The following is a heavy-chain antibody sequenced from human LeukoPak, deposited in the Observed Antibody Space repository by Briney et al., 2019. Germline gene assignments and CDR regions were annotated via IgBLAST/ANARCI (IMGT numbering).Heavy chain of an antibody. J-gene: IGHJ3*02. CDR3: ARDYYYGSGSRDHAFDI. V-gene: IGHV3-48*03. D-gene: IGHD3-10*01. CDR1: GFTFSSYE. CDR2: ISSSGSTI. Sequence: PGGSLRLSCAASGFTFSSYEMNWVRQAPGKGLEWVSYISSSGSTIYYADSVKGRFTISRDNAKNSLYLQMNSLRAEDTAVYYCARDYYYGSGSRDHAFDIWGQGTMVTVSS.